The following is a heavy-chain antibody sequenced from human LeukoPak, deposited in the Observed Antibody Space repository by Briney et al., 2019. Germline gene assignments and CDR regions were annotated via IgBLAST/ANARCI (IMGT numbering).Heavy chain of an antibody. CDR1: GGSISSSSNY. CDR3: ATPDTAMAQGYFDL. CDR2: VCGSGST. D-gene: IGHD5-18*01. Sequence: SETLSLICTVSGGSISSSSNYWGWLRQPPGMGLEWIGSVCGSGSTYYNPSLKSRVTISVDTSKNQFSLKLSSVTAADTAVYYCATPDTAMAQGYFDLWGRGTLVTVSS. V-gene: IGHV4-39*01. J-gene: IGHJ2*01.